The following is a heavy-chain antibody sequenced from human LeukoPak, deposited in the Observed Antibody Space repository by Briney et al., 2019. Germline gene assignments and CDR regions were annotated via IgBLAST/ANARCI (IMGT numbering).Heavy chain of an antibody. V-gene: IGHV3-74*01. CDR2: INTDGRST. CDR3: ERDLNWNQIDY. D-gene: IGHD1-20*01. J-gene: IGHJ4*02. Sequence: PGGSLRLSCAASGFSFNSHCMHWVRQVPGKGPVWVSRINTDGRSTDYADSVKGRFTISRDNAKNTLYLQMNSLRAEDTAVYYCERDLNWNQIDYWGQGSLVTVSS. CDR1: GFSFNSHC.